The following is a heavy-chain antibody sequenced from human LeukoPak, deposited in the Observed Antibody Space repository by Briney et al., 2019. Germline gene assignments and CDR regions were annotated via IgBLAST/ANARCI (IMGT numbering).Heavy chain of an antibody. CDR2: IIPIFGTA. CDR3: ARGAAYNWNSPYYFDY. CDR1: GGTFSSYA. J-gene: IGHJ4*02. Sequence: SVKVSCKASGGTFSSYAISWVRQAPGQGLEWMGGIIPIFGTANYAQKFQGRVTITADESTSTAYMELGSLRSEDTAVYYCARGAAYNWNSPYYFDYWGQGTLVTVSS. D-gene: IGHD1-20*01. V-gene: IGHV1-69*13.